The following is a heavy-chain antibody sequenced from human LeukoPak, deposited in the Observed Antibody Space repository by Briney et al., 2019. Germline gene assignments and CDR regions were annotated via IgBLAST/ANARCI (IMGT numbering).Heavy chain of an antibody. CDR3: ARGLVGTTGEQNWFDP. D-gene: IGHD1-26*01. V-gene: IGHV4-59*08. CDR2: IYYSGTT. J-gene: IGHJ5*02. CDR1: GGSISGLY. Sequence: PSETLSLTCTVSGGSISGLYWSWIRQPPGKGLEWIGFIYYSGTTSYNPSLKSRVTIAIDTSSNQFSLRVRSVTAADTAVYYCARGLVGTTGEQNWFDPWGQGTLLTVSS.